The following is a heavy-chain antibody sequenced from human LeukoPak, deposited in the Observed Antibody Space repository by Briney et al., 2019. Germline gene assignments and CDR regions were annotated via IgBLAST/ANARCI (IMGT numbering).Heavy chain of an antibody. D-gene: IGHD2-2*01. CDR3: ARGVPAAIGHLDY. Sequence: SETLSLTCTVSGGSISSSSYYWGWIRQPPGKGLEWIGSIYYSGSTNYNPSLKSRVTISVDTSKNQFSLKLSSVTAADTAVYYCARGVPAAIGHLDYWGQGTLVTVSS. J-gene: IGHJ4*02. V-gene: IGHV4-39*07. CDR1: GGSISSSSYY. CDR2: IYYSGST.